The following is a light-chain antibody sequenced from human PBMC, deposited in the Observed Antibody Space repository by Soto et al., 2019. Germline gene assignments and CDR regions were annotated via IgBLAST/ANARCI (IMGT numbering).Light chain of an antibody. Sequence: QSALTQPPSASGSPGQSVTISCTGTSSDVGGYNYVSWYQQLPGEAPKLVIYEVSRRPSGVPYRFSGSKSGNTASLTVSGLQTEDEADYYCSSYAGSNNYVFGSGTKATVL. V-gene: IGLV2-8*01. CDR1: SSDVGGYNY. CDR3: SSYAGSNNYV. J-gene: IGLJ1*01. CDR2: EVS.